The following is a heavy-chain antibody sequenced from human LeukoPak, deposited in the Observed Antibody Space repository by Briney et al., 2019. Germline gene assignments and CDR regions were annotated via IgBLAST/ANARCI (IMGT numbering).Heavy chain of an antibody. CDR1: GITLSNYG. D-gene: IGHD3-10*01. V-gene: IGHV3-23*01. Sequence: RAGGSLRLPCAVSGITLSNYGMSWVRQAPGKGLEWVSGISERGGSTNYADSVKGRFIISRDTSKNTVYLQMNSLRVEDTAVYFCAKRGIVIRAVIIIGFHKEAYYFDYWGQGILVTVSS. CDR2: ISERGGST. CDR3: AKRGIVIRAVIIIGFHKEAYYFDY. J-gene: IGHJ4*02.